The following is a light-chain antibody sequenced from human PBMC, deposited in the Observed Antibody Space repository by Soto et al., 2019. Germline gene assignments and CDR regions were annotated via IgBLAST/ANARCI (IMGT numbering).Light chain of an antibody. J-gene: IGKJ4*01. CDR1: QSIGTW. V-gene: IGKV1-39*01. CDR3: QQSYSTPVT. CDR2: DAS. Sequence: QSPSTLSASVGDRVTITCRASQSIGTWLAWYQHRPGKAPSLLIYDASTLRSGVPSRFSGSGSGTDFTLTISSLQPEDFATYYCQQSYSTPVTFGGGTKVDIK.